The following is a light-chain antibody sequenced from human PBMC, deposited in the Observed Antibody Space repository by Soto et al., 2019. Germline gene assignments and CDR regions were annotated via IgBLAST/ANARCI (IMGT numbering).Light chain of an antibody. J-gene: IGLJ1*01. CDR3: AAWDDSLSGYV. CDR1: SSQIGSNY. V-gene: IGLV1-47*01. CDR2: RNN. Sequence: SVLTQPPSASWTPRPRGTISFFCSSSQIGSNYVYWYQQLPGTAPKLLIYRNNQRPSGVPDRFSGSKSGTSASLAISGLRSEDEADYYCAAWDDSLSGYVFGTGTKVTVL.